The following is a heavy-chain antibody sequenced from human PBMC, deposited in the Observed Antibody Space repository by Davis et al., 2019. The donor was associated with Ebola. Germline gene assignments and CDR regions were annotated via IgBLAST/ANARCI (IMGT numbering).Heavy chain of an antibody. D-gene: IGHD4/OR15-4a*01. CDR3: ARVGVGYDYGQGLDY. J-gene: IGHJ4*02. CDR2: ISHDGKNQ. Sequence: GESLKISCAASGFTFSNYGMHWVRQAPGKGLEWLAVISHDGKNQFHADSVKGRFTISRDNYKNTLYLQMNGLRPEDTALYHCARVGVGYDYGQGLDYWGRGTPVTVSS. V-gene: IGHV3-30*03. CDR1: GFTFSNYG.